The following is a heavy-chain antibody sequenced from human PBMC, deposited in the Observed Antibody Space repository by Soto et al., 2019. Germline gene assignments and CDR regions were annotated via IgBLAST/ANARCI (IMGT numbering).Heavy chain of an antibody. CDR1: GFPASTFA. Sequence: QVRLVESGGGVFQPGRSLRLSCAASGFPASTFALHWVRQAPGKGLEWVAAVSYDGGDKYYADSVKGRFTISRDNSKNTVDLQMNSLRADATAVYYCARDLEPKSNWNLFDYWCQGTLVAVSS. CDR3: ARDLEPKSNWNLFDY. J-gene: IGHJ4*02. D-gene: IGHD1-20*01. CDR2: VSYDGGDK. V-gene: IGHV3-30-3*01.